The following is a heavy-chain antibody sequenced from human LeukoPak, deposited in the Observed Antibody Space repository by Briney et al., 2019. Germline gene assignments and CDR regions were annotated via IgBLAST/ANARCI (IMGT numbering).Heavy chain of an antibody. CDR2: IYYSGST. V-gene: IGHV4-39*05. D-gene: IGHD1-1*01. CDR3: ATGTGHYYYYYYMDV. J-gene: IGHJ6*03. CDR1: GGSISSSKYY. Sequence: PSETPSLTCTVSGGSISSSKYYWGWIRQPPGKGLEWIGSIYYSGSTYYNPSLKSRVTISVDTSKNQFSLKLSSVTAADTAIYYCATGTGHYYYYYYMDVWGKGTTVTVSS.